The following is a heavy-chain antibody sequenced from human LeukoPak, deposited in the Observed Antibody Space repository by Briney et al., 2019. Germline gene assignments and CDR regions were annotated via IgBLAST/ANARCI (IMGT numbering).Heavy chain of an antibody. J-gene: IGHJ3*02. CDR2: IYSGGST. D-gene: IGHD1-14*01. CDR1: GFTVSSNY. Sequence: PGGSLRLSCAASGFTVSSNYMSWVRQAPGKGLEWVSVIYSGGSTYYADSVKGRFTISRDNSKNTLYLQMNSLRAEDTAVYYCARDLTGYRPAKDAFDIWGQGTMVTVSS. CDR3: ARDLTGYRPAKDAFDI. V-gene: IGHV3-66*01.